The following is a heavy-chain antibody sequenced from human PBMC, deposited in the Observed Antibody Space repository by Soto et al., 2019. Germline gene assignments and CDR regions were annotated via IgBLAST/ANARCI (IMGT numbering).Heavy chain of an antibody. CDR1: CGTTSSYS. Sequence: SLKGSCSAACGTTSSYSTSWLLRAPGHRLEWMGGIIPIFGTANYAQKFQGRVTMTTDTSTSTAYMELRSLRSDDTAVYYRARDLNKERRYCSSIGGDGQTYQYYGMDVWGQGTKVTAS. CDR2: IIPIFGTA. V-gene: IGHV1-69*05. J-gene: IGHJ6*02. CDR3: ARDLNKERRYCSSIGGDGQTYQYYGMDV. D-gene: IGHD2-2*01.